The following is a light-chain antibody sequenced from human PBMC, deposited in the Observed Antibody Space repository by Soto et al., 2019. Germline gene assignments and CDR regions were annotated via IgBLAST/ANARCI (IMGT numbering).Light chain of an antibody. Sequence: EIVVTQSPATLSLYPVSGATLSCRASQSVSSSQLAWYQQKPGQAPRLLIYGASSRATGIPDRFSGSGSGTDFTLTISRLEPEDFAVYYCQQYGRTFGQGTKVDIK. J-gene: IGKJ1*01. CDR3: QQYGRT. CDR1: QSVSSSQ. CDR2: GAS. V-gene: IGKV3-20*01.